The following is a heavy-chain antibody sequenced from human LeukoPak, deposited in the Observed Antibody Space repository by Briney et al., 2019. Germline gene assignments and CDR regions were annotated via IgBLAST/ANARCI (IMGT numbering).Heavy chain of an antibody. CDR3: ARDRRVATILKNWFDP. D-gene: IGHD5-12*01. CDR2: INPNSGGT. J-gene: IGHJ5*02. V-gene: IGHV1-2*02. Sequence: GASVKVSCKASGYTFTSYYMHWVRQAPGQGLEWMGWINPNSGGTNYAQKFQGRVTMTRDTSISTAYMELSRLRSDDTAVYYCARDRRVATILKNWFDPWGQGTLVTVSS. CDR1: GYTFTSYY.